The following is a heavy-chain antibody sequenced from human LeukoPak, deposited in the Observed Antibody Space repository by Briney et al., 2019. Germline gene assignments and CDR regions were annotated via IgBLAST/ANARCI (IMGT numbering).Heavy chain of an antibody. CDR1: GYSFVSYW. CDR3: ARRLRYSSFDM. Sequence: GESLKISCKGSGYSFVSYWIAWVRQMPGKGLEWMGIMYPGDSDTIYSPSFQGQVTISADKSISTAYLQWSSLKASDTAMYFCARRLRYSSFDMWGQGTMVTVSS. D-gene: IGHD3-9*01. CDR2: MYPGDSDT. V-gene: IGHV5-51*01. J-gene: IGHJ3*02.